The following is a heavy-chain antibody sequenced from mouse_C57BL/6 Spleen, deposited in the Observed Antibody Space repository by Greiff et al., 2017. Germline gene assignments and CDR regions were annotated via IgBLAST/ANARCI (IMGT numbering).Heavy chain of an antibody. Sequence: VQLQESGPELVKPGASVKISCKASGYAFSSSWMNWVKQRPGKGLEWIGRIYPGDGDTNYNGKFKGKATLTADKSSSTAYMQLRSLTSEDSAVYFCAANGATTVDYWGQGTTLTVSS. CDR3: AANGATTVDY. V-gene: IGHV1-82*01. J-gene: IGHJ2*01. D-gene: IGHD1-1*01. CDR1: GYAFSSSW. CDR2: IYPGDGDT.